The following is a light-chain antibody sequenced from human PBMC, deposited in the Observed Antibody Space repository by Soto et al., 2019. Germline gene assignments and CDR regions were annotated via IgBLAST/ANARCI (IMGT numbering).Light chain of an antibody. CDR3: HQYNNWPQNT. J-gene: IGKJ5*01. CDR2: GAS. CDR1: ESVNHN. Sequence: DRVMTQSPATLSASPGESTTLSCRASESVNHNLAWYQQKPGQPPRLLIYGASSRAPGVPARFSGSGTGTEFTLTISSLQSEDFAVYYCHQYNNWPQNTFGQGTRLEMK. V-gene: IGKV3-15*01.